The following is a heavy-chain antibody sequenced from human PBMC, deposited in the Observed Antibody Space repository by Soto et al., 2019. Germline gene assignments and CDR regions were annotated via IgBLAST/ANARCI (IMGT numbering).Heavy chain of an antibody. J-gene: IGHJ6*02. Sequence: EVQLLESGGDLVQPGGSLRLSCEASGFTFSNYAMSWVRQAPGKGLEWVTGISARGGTTYYVDSVKGRFTISRDNSKNTPYLQMNALRAEDRAVYYCAKDRGFGAGHGMDVWGQGTTVTVSS. D-gene: IGHD3-10*01. CDR1: GFTFSNYA. V-gene: IGHV3-23*01. CDR2: ISARGGTT. CDR3: AKDRGFGAGHGMDV.